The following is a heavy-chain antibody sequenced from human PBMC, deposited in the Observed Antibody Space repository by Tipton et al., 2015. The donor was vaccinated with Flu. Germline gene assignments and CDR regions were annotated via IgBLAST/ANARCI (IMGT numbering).Heavy chain of an antibody. J-gene: IGHJ6*03. CDR1: GYTFTSYG. CDR3: ARSDCSSTSCYTDDYCYMVV. CDR2: ISAYNGNT. Sequence: QLVQSGAEVKKPGASVKVSCKASGYTFTSYGISWVRQAPGQGLEWMGWISAYNGNTNYAQKLQGRVTMTTDTTTSTAYMELRSLRSDDTAVYYCARSDCSSTSCYTDDYCYMVVWSKGTAVTVSS. V-gene: IGHV1-18*04. D-gene: IGHD2-2*02.